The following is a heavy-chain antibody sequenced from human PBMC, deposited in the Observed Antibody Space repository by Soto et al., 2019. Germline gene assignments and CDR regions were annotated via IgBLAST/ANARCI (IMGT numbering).Heavy chain of an antibody. CDR3: ARDFFYCSSTSCYASWFDP. J-gene: IGHJ5*02. CDR1: GYTFTSYG. D-gene: IGHD2-2*01. Sequence: ASVKVSCKASGYTFTSYGISWVRQAPGQGLEWMGWISAYNGNANYAQKLQGRVTMTTDTSTSTAYMELRSLRSDDTAVYYCARDFFYCSSTSCYASWFDPWGQGTLVTVSS. CDR2: ISAYNGNA. V-gene: IGHV1-18*01.